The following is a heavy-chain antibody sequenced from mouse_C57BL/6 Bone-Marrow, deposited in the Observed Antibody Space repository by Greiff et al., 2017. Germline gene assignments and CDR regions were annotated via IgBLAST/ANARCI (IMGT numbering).Heavy chain of an antibody. CDR1: GFTFSDYG. V-gene: IGHV5-17*01. CDR3: ARYYYGSRAWFSY. Sequence: EVKLVESGGGLVKPGGSLKLSCAASGFTFSDYGMHWVSQAPETGLEWVAYISSGSSTIYYDDTVKGRFTITRDNAKNTLFKQMTSLRSEGTANYYVARYYYGSRAWFSYWGQGHLITVTA. J-gene: IGHJ3*01. CDR2: ISSGSSTI. D-gene: IGHD1-1*01.